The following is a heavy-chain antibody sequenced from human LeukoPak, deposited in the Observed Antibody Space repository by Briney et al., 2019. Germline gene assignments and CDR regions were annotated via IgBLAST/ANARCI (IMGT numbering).Heavy chain of an antibody. D-gene: IGHD5-24*01. J-gene: IGHJ4*02. V-gene: IGHV3-9*03. CDR3: ARGTATGGRLDY. CDR1: GFTFDDYA. Sequence: GGSLRLSCAASGFTFDDYAMHWVRLVPGKGLEWVSGISWNSGYIGYADSVRGRFTLSRDNAKNSLYLQMNSLRPEDMALYYCARGTATGGRLDYWGQGTLVTVSP. CDR2: ISWNSGYI.